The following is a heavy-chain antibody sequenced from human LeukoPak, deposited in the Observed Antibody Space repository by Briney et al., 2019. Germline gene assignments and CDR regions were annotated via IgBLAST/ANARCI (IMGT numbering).Heavy chain of an antibody. Sequence: SETLSLTCTVSGGSISSYYWSWIRQPPGKGLEWIGYIYYSGRTNYNPSLKSRVTISVDTSKNQFSLKLSSVTAADTAVYYCARNHLGDFDYWGHGTLVTVSS. V-gene: IGHV4-59*01. CDR1: GGSISSYY. J-gene: IGHJ4*01. CDR2: IYYSGRT. CDR3: ARNHLGDFDY.